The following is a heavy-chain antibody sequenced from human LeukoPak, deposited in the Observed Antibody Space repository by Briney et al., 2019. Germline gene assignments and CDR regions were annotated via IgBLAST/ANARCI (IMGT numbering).Heavy chain of an antibody. CDR3: ARADIVVVPAATRTYGMDV. D-gene: IGHD2-2*01. J-gene: IGHJ6*02. V-gene: IGHV4-31*03. Sequence: SETLSLTCTVSGGSISSGGYYWSWIRQHPGKGVEWIGYIYYSGSTYYNPSLKSRVTISVDTSKNQFSLKLSSVTAADTAVYYCARADIVVVPAATRTYGMDVWGQGTTVTVSS. CDR1: GGSISSGGYY. CDR2: IYYSGST.